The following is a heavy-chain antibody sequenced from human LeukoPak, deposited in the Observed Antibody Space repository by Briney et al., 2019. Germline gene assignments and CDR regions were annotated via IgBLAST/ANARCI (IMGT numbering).Heavy chain of an antibody. Sequence: GGSLRLSCAASGFAFSTYWMHWVRQAPGKGLVWVSRIRTDGGSTYYADSVKGRFTVSRDNAKNTLYLQMNSLRVEDTAVYYCATDRARGGFDYWGLGALVTVSS. CDR2: IRTDGGST. CDR1: GFAFSTYW. CDR3: ATDRARGGFDY. D-gene: IGHD3-10*01. V-gene: IGHV3-74*01. J-gene: IGHJ4*02.